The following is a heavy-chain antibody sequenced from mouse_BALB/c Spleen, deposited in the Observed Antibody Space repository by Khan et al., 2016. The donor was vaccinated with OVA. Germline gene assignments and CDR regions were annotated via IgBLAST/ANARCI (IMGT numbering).Heavy chain of an antibody. D-gene: IGHD2-4*01. CDR2: IYPGNSDT. Sequence: EVQLQQSGTVLARPGASVKMSCKASGYSFTNYWMHWVKQRPGQGLEWIGTIYPGNSDTRYNQKFKDKAKLTAGTSASTAYMDLSSRASEASAVYYCASSYDSFSFDYWRPGSTLTVSS. CDR1: GYSFTNYW. J-gene: IGHJ2*01. CDR3: ASSYDSFSFDY. V-gene: IGHV1-5*01.